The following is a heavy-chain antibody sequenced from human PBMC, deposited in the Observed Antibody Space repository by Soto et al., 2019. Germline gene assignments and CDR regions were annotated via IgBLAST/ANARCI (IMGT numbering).Heavy chain of an antibody. J-gene: IGHJ6*02. CDR1: GGSISSYY. D-gene: IGHD6-13*01. CDR2: IYYSGST. Sequence: SETLSLTCTVSGGSISSYYWSWIRQPPGKGLEWIGYIYYSGSTNYNPSLKSRVTISVDTSKNQFSLKLSRLRSDDTAVYYCARALQQLVPYYGMDVWGQGTTVTVSS. CDR3: ARALQQLVPYYGMDV. V-gene: IGHV4-59*01.